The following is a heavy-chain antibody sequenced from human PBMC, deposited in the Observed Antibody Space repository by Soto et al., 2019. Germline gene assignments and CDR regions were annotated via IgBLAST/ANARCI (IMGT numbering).Heavy chain of an antibody. CDR1: GYSFRNNW. V-gene: IGHV5-10-1*01. CDR2: IDLTDLYT. CDR3: ARHGGAHYFISRYHYALDY. J-gene: IGHJ4*02. Sequence: LELSCKGSGYSFRNNWITWVRQMPGKGLEWMATIDLTDLYTGYSPSFQDHVSFSADTSINTAYLQWSSLRASDTAMYYCARHGGAHYFISRYHYALDYWVQRTPVTDSS. D-gene: IGHD3-22*01.